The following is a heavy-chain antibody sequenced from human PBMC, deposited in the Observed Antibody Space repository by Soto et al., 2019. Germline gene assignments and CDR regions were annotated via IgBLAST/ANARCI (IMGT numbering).Heavy chain of an antibody. CDR1: GGSISSYY. CDR3: ARHETLQDEYDY. D-gene: IGHD3-3*01. V-gene: IGHV4-59*08. Sequence: PSETLSLTCTVSGGSISSYYWSWIRQPPGKGLEWIGYIYYNVNTNYNPSPKSRVTISVDTSKNQFSLKLSSVTAADTAVYYCARHETLQDEYDYWGQGTLVTVSS. CDR2: IYYNVNT. J-gene: IGHJ4*02.